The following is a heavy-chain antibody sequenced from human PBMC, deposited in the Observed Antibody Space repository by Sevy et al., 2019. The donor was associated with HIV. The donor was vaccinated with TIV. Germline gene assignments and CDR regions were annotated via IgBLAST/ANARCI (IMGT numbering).Heavy chain of an antibody. J-gene: IGHJ4*02. CDR3: AKDRWGSGDFLGYFDH. CDR1: GFTFSSYA. D-gene: IGHD4-17*01. CDR2: ISFGGSSK. Sequence: GGSLRLSCAASGFTFSSYAMHWVRQAPGKGLEWVALISFGGSSKEYTDSLKGRFTISRDNSKNTLYLQMNSLRAEDSGVYYCAKDRWGSGDFLGYFDHWGQGTLVTVSS. V-gene: IGHV3-30*18.